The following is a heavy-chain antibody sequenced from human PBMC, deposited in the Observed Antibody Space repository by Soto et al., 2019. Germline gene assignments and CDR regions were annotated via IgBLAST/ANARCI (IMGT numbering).Heavy chain of an antibody. Sequence: QTLSLTCAISGDSVSSNSAAWNWIRQSPSRGLEWLGRTYYRSKWYNDYAVSVKSRITINPDTSKNQFSLQLNSVTPEDTAVYFGAREISHWSGPDYWGQGTLVIVYS. CDR2: TYYRSKWYN. CDR3: AREISHWSGPDY. J-gene: IGHJ4*02. V-gene: IGHV6-1*01. CDR1: GDSVSSNSAA. D-gene: IGHD3-3*01.